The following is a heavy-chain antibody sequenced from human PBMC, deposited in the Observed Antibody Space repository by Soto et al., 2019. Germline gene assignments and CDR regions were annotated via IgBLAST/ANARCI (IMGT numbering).Heavy chain of an antibody. V-gene: IGHV1-3*01. J-gene: IGHJ4*02. CDR3: AREMNSSSSELGFDY. CDR1: GYTFTSYA. D-gene: IGHD6-6*01. CDR2: INAGNGNT. Sequence: QVQLVQSGAEVKKPGASVKVSCKASGYTFTSYAMHWVRQAPGQRLEWMGWINAGNGNTKYSQKFQGRVTITRDTSASPAYMELSSLRSEDTAVYYCAREMNSSSSELGFDYWGQGTLVTVSS.